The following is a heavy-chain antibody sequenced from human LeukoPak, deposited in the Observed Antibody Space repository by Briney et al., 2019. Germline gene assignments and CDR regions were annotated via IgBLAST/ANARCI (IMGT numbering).Heavy chain of an antibody. V-gene: IGHV3-21*01. CDR3: ARALLVGATSHDAFDI. Sequence: PGGSLRLSCAASGFTFSSYGMTWVRQAPGKGLEWVSSISSSSSYIYYADSVKGRFTISRDNAKNSLYLQMNSLRAEDTAVYYCARALLVGATSHDAFDIWGQGTMVTVSS. D-gene: IGHD1-26*01. J-gene: IGHJ3*02. CDR2: ISSSSSYI. CDR1: GFTFSSYG.